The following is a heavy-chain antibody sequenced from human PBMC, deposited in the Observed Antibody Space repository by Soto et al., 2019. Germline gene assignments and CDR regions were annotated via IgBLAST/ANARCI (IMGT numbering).Heavy chain of an antibody. CDR1: GCSFTSYW. CDR2: IYPGDSDT. D-gene: IGHD2-21*02. Sequence: GESLKISCKGSGCSFTSYWIGWVRQMPGKGLEWMGIIYPGDSDTRYSPSFQGQVTISADKSISTAYLQWSSLKASDTAMYYCARRPAYCGGDCYFDPWGQGTLVPVCS. CDR3: ARRPAYCGGDCYFDP. V-gene: IGHV5-51*01. J-gene: IGHJ5*02.